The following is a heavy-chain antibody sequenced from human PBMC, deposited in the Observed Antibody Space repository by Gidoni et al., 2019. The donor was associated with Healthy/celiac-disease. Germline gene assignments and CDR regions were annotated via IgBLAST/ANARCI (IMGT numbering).Heavy chain of an antibody. J-gene: IGHJ3*02. CDR3: ARDRGDYGSAFDI. V-gene: IGHV3-7*03. D-gene: IGHD4-17*01. CDR2: IKQDGSEK. CDR1: GFTFSSYW. Sequence: EVQLVESGGGLVQPGGSLRLSCAASGFTFSSYWMSWVRQAPGKGLEWVANIKQDGSEKYYVDSVKGRFTISRDNAKNSLYLQMNSLRAEDTAVYYCARDRGDYGSAFDIWGQGTMVTVSS.